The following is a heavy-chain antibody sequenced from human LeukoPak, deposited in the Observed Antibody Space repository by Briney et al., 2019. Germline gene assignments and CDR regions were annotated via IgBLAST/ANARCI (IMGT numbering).Heavy chain of an antibody. CDR1: GFTFSDYY. J-gene: IGHJ4*02. V-gene: IGHV3-11*01. D-gene: IGHD2-21*01. Sequence: GGSLRLSCAASGFTFSDYYMSWIRQAPGKGLEGVSYMSGSGSTVYYADSVRGRFTVSRDNAKNSLYLQMNSLRAEDTAVYYCARGACATCPRDYWGQGTLVTVSS. CDR3: ARGACATCPRDY. CDR2: MSGSGSTV.